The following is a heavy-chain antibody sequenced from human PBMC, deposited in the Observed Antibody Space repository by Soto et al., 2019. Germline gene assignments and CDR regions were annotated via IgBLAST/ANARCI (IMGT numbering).Heavy chain of an antibody. Sequence: QVQLVQSGAEVRRPGTSVMVSCKTSGYTFTDYDINWVRQATGQGLEWMGWMNPKSGNTGYAQKFQGRVSMTRNTATSTAYMELSSLRSDDTAIYYCARDSSTTNPVWGQGTMVTVSS. V-gene: IGHV1-8*01. CDR1: GYTFTDYD. J-gene: IGHJ3*01. CDR3: ARDSSTTNPV. D-gene: IGHD2-2*01. CDR2: MNPKSGNT.